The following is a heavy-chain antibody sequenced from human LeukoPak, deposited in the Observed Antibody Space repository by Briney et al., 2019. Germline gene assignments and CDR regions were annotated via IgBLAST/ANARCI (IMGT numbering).Heavy chain of an antibody. CDR2: INHSGST. CDR1: GGSFSGYY. D-gene: IGHD6-19*01. Sequence: PSETLSLTCAVYGGSFSGYYWGWIRQPPGKGLEWIGEINHSGSTNYNPSLKSRVTISVDTFKNQFSLELSSVTAADTAVYYCARAYSSGWYFDYWGQGTLVTVSS. V-gene: IGHV4-34*01. CDR3: ARAYSSGWYFDY. J-gene: IGHJ4*02.